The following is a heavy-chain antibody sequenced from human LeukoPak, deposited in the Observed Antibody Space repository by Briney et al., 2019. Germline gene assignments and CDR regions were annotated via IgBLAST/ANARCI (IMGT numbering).Heavy chain of an antibody. D-gene: IGHD5-18*01. CDR3: ARGIQQWFYFDH. J-gene: IGHJ4*02. V-gene: IGHV3-64*01. Sequence: GALRLSCAASGFTFSSYPMHWVRQAPGKGLEHVSAISTNGDTTYYANSVKGRFTISRDNSKNTLYLQMGSLRAEDMAVYYCARGIQQWFYFDHWGQGTLATVSS. CDR2: ISTNGDTT. CDR1: GFTFSSYP.